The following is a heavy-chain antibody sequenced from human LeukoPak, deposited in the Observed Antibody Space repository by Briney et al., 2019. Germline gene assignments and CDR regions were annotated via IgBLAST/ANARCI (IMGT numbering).Heavy chain of an antibody. V-gene: IGHV3-48*04. Sequence: PGGSLRLSCAPSGFSFNRRGMNWVRHPPGKGLEWVSCIGPRSETIYYAESVKGRFTVSRDDSKDSLYLQMHTLRAEDTAVYYCARIDGPTVFTYYMDLWGKGTTVTVAS. D-gene: IGHD3-16*01. CDR2: IGPRSETI. CDR1: GFSFNRRG. J-gene: IGHJ6*03. CDR3: ARIDGPTVFTYYMDL.